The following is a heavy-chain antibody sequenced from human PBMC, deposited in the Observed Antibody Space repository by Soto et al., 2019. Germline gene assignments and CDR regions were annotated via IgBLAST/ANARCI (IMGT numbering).Heavy chain of an antibody. CDR3: AKDLWGSGSPFDY. CDR2: ISYDGSNK. D-gene: IGHD3-16*01. J-gene: IGHJ4*02. V-gene: IGHV3-30*18. Sequence: GGSLRLSCAASGFTFSSYGMHWVRQAPGKGLEWVAVISYDGSNKYYADSVKGRFTVSRDNSKNTLYLQMNSLRAEDTAVYYCAKDLWGSGSPFDYWGQGTLVTSPQ. CDR1: GFTFSSYG.